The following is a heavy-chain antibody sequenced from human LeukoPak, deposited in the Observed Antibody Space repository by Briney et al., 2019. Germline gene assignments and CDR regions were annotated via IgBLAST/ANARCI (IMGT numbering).Heavy chain of an antibody. J-gene: IGHJ4*02. V-gene: IGHV3-23*01. D-gene: IGHD3-3*01. CDR3: AKGLRDFWSGSGRAYYLDY. CDR1: GFTFSSYA. Sequence: GGSLRLSCAASGFTFSSYAMSWVRQAPGKGLEWVSAISGSGGSTYYADSVKGRFTISRDNSKNTLYLQMNSLRAEDTAVYYCAKGLRDFWSGSGRAYYLDYWGQGTLVTVSS. CDR2: ISGSGGST.